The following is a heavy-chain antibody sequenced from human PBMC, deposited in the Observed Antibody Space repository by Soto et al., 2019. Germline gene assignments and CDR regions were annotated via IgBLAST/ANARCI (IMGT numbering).Heavy chain of an antibody. J-gene: IGHJ4*02. D-gene: IGHD3-10*01. CDR1: GGSISSGGYY. Sequence: QVQLQESGPGLVKPSQTLSLTCTVSGGSISSGGYYWSCIRQHPGKGLEWIGYIYYSGSTYYNPSLKSRVTISVDTSKNQFSLKLSSVTAAGTAVYYCASVPAPKYYYGSGSYVPYWGQGTLVTVSS. V-gene: IGHV4-31*03. CDR2: IYYSGST. CDR3: ASVPAPKYYYGSGSYVPY.